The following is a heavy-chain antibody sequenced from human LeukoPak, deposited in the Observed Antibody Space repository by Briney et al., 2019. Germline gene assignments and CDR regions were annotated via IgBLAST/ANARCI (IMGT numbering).Heavy chain of an antibody. Sequence: GGSLSLSCVASGFTFSDHSMMWVRQAPGKGLEWVANIKRDGSEKNYVDSVRGRFTVSRDNRENSLYLQMNSLRAEDTAVYYCARPNYYGSGSYPPFDYWGQGTLVTVSS. D-gene: IGHD3-10*01. CDR2: IKRDGSEK. J-gene: IGHJ4*02. CDR1: GFTFSDHS. CDR3: ARPNYYGSGSYPPFDY. V-gene: IGHV3-7*01.